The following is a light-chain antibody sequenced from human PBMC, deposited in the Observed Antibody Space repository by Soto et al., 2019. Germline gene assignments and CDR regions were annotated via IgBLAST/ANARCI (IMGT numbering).Light chain of an antibody. Sequence: IVLTQSPGTLSLSPGERVTLSCRASQSVGSAFLAWYHQKPGQAPRLLIYGASSRVTGVPDRFSGSGSGTDFTLTISRLEPEDFAVYYCQQYDTSPYTFGQGTKLESK. V-gene: IGKV3-20*01. J-gene: IGKJ2*01. CDR3: QQYDTSPYT. CDR1: QSVGSAF. CDR2: GAS.